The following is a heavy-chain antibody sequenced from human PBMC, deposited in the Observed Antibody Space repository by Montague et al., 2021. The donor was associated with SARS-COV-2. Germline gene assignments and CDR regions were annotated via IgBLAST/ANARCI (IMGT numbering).Heavy chain of an antibody. CDR2: VYYTWGT. D-gene: IGHD2-15*01. CDR1: GGSINSFY. J-gene: IGHJ6*02. Sequence: SETLSLTCSISGGSINSFYWNWIRQSPGKGLEWIGYVYYTWGTNYNPSLKGRATISVDTSKNQFSLTVGSVTAADTAVYYCARAGGGSSYNYYGLDVWGQGTTVTVSS. CDR3: ARAGGGSSYNYYGLDV. V-gene: IGHV4-59*01.